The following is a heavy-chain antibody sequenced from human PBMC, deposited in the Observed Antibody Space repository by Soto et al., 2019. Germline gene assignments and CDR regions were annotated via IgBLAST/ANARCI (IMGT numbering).Heavy chain of an antibody. CDR3: ARNLFDSRGYPPEV. CDR2: IFHTGNT. V-gene: IGHV4-4*02. D-gene: IGHD3-22*01. Sequence: TLSLTCTISGVSISSGKWWSWVRQPPGEGLEWIGEIFHTGNTDYKPSLKSRVSILVDKSKNQFSLNLDSVTAADTAVYYCARNLFDSRGYPPEVWGQGILFTVSS. CDR1: GVSISSGKW. J-gene: IGHJ4*02.